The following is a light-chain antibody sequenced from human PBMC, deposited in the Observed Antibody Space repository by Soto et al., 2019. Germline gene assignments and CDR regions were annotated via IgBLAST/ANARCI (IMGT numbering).Light chain of an antibody. CDR3: QTYDRSLSGLFV. J-gene: IGLJ1*01. V-gene: IGLV1-40*01. Sequence: QSVLTQPPSVSGAPGQRVTISCTGSSSNIGAGYDVHWYQQLPGTAPKLLIFGNGNRPSGVPDRFSGSKSDTSASLAITGLQAEDEADYYCQTYDRSLSGLFVFGTGPKVTVL. CDR1: SSNIGAGYD. CDR2: GNG.